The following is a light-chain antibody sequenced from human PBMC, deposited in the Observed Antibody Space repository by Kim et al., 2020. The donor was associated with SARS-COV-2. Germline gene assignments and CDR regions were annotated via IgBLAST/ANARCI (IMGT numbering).Light chain of an antibody. J-gene: IGLJ2*01. CDR2: NDS. Sequence: APRRMAGLTGGGGHIVSKSVKSYQQEPGQAPMLVIYNDSDRPSGIPERFSGSHFGDTATLTISRVAAGDEADYYCQVWDSDSDHWVFGGGTQLTVL. V-gene: IGLV3-21*04. CDR3: QVWDSDSDHWV. CDR1: HIVSKS.